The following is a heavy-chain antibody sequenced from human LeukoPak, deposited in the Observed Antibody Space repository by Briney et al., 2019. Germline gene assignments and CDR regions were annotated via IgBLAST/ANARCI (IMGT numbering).Heavy chain of an antibody. Sequence: GASVKVSCKASGYTFTNYGISWVRQAPGQGLEWLGWISAYNGETNYAQRLQGRVTMTTDTSTRTAHMELRSLRSDDTAVYYCARDVQLNSGSYGGYWGQGTLVTVSS. D-gene: IGHD1-26*01. V-gene: IGHV1-18*01. CDR2: ISAYNGET. CDR3: ARDVQLNSGSYGGY. J-gene: IGHJ4*02. CDR1: GYTFTNYG.